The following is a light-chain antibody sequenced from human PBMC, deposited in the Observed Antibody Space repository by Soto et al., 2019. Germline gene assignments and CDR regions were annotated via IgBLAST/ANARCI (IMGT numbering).Light chain of an antibody. CDR1: GSNIGNNY. V-gene: IGLV1-51*01. J-gene: IGLJ1*01. CDR3: GTWDSRLSAYV. Sequence: QSVLTQPPSVSAAPGQKVTISCSGSGSNIGNNYVSWYQQLPGTAPKLLIYDNNNRPSGIPDRFSGSKSGTSATLGITGLQTGDEADYYCGTWDSRLSAYVFGTGTKVTVL. CDR2: DNN.